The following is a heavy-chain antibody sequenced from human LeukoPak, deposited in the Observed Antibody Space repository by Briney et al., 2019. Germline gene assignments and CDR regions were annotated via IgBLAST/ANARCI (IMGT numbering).Heavy chain of an antibody. J-gene: IGHJ4*02. Sequence: GGSLRLSCATSGFTFSDYGIHWVRQAPGKGLEWVVVIWSDGSHKYYADSVKGRFTISRENSKNTLYLQMNSLRVEDTAVYYCVRASGSFDYWGQGTLVTVSS. CDR3: VRASGSFDY. CDR1: GFTFSDYG. D-gene: IGHD3-10*01. V-gene: IGHV3-33*01. CDR2: IWSDGSHK.